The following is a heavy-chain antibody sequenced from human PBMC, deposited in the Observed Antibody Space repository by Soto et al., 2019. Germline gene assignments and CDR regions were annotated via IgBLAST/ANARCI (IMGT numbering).Heavy chain of an antibody. D-gene: IGHD2-2*02. V-gene: IGHV4-59*11. CDR2: MSNTGSP. J-gene: IGHJ5*02. CDR1: GASISNHY. CDR3: ERESGFCGKRCYRNTWFDP. Sequence: SETLSLTCSVSGASISNHYWSWRRQSPGKGLEWIGLMSNTGSPTYNPSLQGRGNISPDTSNNRISLRLRSVTAADTAVYYCERESGFCGKRCYRNTWFDPWGQGILVTVSS.